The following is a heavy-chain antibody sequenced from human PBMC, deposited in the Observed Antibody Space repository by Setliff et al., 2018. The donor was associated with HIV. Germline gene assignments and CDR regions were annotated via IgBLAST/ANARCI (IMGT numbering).Heavy chain of an antibody. D-gene: IGHD3-10*01. CDR1: GYTFASYD. CDR2: MNPNSGNT. V-gene: IGHV1-8*02. J-gene: IGHJ6*02. CDR3: ARGKGVGGVIITGGLDV. Sequence: ASVKVSCKASGYTFASYDINWVRQAAGQGLEWMGWMNPNSGNTGYAQKFQGRVTMTGNTSISTAYMELSSLGSEDTAVYYCARGKGVGGVIITGGLDVWGQGTTVTVSS.